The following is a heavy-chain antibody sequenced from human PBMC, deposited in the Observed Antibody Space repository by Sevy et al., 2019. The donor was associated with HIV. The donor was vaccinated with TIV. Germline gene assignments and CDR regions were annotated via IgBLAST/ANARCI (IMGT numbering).Heavy chain of an antibody. Sequence: ASVKVSCKASGGTFSSYAISWVRQAPGQGLEWMGGIIPILGIANYEQKFQGRVTITADKSTSTAYMELSSLRSEDTAVYYCARISGSYLKPEKSYFDYWGQGTLVTVSS. J-gene: IGHJ4*02. V-gene: IGHV1-69*10. CDR3: ARISGSYLKPEKSYFDY. D-gene: IGHD1-26*01. CDR1: GGTFSSYA. CDR2: IIPILGIA.